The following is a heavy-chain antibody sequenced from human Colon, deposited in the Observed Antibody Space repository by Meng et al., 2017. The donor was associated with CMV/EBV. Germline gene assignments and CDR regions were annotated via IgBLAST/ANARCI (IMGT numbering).Heavy chain of an antibody. CDR2: ITWNSETI. CDR3: AKDVGANFFYGLDV. CDR1: GFTFDDHA. D-gene: IGHD1-26*01. V-gene: IGHV3-9*01. J-gene: IGHJ6*02. Sequence: SLRLSCAASGFTFDDHAMHWVRQVPGKGPEGVAGITWNSETIAHGDSVKGRFTVSRDSAKTALYLQMNSLRAEDTALYYCAKDVGANFFYGLDVWGQGTTVTVSS.